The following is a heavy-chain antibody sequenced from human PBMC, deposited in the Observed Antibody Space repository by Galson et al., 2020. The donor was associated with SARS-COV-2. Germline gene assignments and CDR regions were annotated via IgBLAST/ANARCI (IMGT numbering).Heavy chain of an antibody. D-gene: IGHD3-3*01. Sequence: SVKVSCKASGGTFSSYAISWVRQAPGQGLEWMGGIIPIFGTANYAQKFQGRVTITADESTSTAYMELSSLRSEDTAVYYCARGKNIDDFWQGLGMDVWGQGTTVTVSS. V-gene: IGHV1-69*13. CDR1: GGTFSSYA. CDR3: ARGKNIDDFWQGLGMDV. J-gene: IGHJ6*02. CDR2: IIPIFGTA.